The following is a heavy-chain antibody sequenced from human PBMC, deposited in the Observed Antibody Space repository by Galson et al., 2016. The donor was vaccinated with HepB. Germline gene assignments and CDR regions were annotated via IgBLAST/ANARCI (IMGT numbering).Heavy chain of an antibody. CDR3: TRGYMHTGMNV. CDR1: GDSVTNDATI. Sequence: CAISGDSVTNDATIWNWIRQSPSRGLEWLGRTYYRSQWFNEYAVSVKSRITINSDTSRNQFSLQLDSVTPDDTAAYFCTRGYMHTGMNVWGQGTLVTVSS. V-gene: IGHV6-1*01. D-gene: IGHD1-14*01. CDR2: TYYRSQWFN. J-gene: IGHJ4*02.